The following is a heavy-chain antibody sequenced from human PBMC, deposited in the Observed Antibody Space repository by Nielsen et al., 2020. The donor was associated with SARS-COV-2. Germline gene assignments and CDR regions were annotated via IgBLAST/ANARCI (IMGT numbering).Heavy chain of an antibody. CDR2: IYYSGST. CDR3: ARLRRDGYNFDY. J-gene: IGHJ4*02. Sequence: SETLSLTCAVSGGSISSSSYYWGWIRQPPGKGLEWIGSIYYSGSTNYNPSLKSRVTISVDTSKNQFSLKLSSVTAADTAVYYCARLRRDGYNFDYWGQGTLVTVSS. CDR1: GGSISSSSYY. V-gene: IGHV4-39*07. D-gene: IGHD5-24*01.